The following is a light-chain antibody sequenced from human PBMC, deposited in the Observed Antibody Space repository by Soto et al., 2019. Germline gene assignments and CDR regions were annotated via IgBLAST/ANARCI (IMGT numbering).Light chain of an antibody. CDR2: GAS. CDR1: QSVSSSY. CDR3: QQYGSSTPLS. J-gene: IGKJ4*01. Sequence: EIVLTQSPGTLSLSPGERATLSCRASQSVSSSYLAWYQQKPGQAPRLLIYGASNRATGIPDRFSGSGSGTDFTLTISRREPEDFAVYYCQQYGSSTPLSFGGGTEVEIK. V-gene: IGKV3-20*01.